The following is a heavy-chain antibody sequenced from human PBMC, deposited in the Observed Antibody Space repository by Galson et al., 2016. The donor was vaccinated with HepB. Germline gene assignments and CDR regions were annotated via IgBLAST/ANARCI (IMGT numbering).Heavy chain of an antibody. Sequence: SLRLSCAGSGFTFSSYAMSWVRQAPGKGLEYISAINNNGGSTYYAYSVKGRFTISRDNSKKTLYLQVSSLRAEDTAVYYCVSLDDGTGTYHAGPFDYWGQVTLFTVSS. CDR1: GFTFSSYA. J-gene: IGHJ4*02. CDR2: INNNGGST. V-gene: IGHV3-64D*06. CDR3: VSLDDGTGTYHAGPFDY. D-gene: IGHD1-26*01.